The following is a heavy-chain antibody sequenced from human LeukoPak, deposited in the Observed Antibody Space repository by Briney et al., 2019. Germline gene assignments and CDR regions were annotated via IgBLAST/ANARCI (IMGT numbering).Heavy chain of an antibody. V-gene: IGHV3-48*04. CDR2: ISTSSSTI. Sequence: GGSLRLSCAASGFTFSSYSMNWVRQAPGKGLEWVSYISTSSSTIYYADSVKGRFTISRDNAKNTLYLQMNSLRAEDTAVYYCAKYLDYGDPLGLFDYWGQGTLVTVSS. CDR3: AKYLDYGDPLGLFDY. D-gene: IGHD4-17*01. J-gene: IGHJ4*02. CDR1: GFTFSSYS.